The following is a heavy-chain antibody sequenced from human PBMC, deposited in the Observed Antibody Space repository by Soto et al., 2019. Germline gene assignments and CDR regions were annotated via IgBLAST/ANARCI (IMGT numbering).Heavy chain of an antibody. V-gene: IGHV4-4*02. CDR2: IYHSGST. J-gene: IGHJ4*02. CDR3: ARERGSSWSGRTDY. CDR1: GGSISSSNW. D-gene: IGHD6-13*01. Sequence: SETLSLTCAVSGGSISSSNWWSWVRQPPGKGLEWIGEIYHSGSTNYNPSLKSRVTISVDKSKNQFSLKLSSVTAADTAVYYCARERGSSWSGRTDYWGQGTLVTVSS.